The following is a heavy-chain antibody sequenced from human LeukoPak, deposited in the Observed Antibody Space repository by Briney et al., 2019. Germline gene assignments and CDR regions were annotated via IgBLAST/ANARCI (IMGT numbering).Heavy chain of an antibody. V-gene: IGHV1-3*01. D-gene: IGHD1-26*01. CDR2: ISAGNGNT. Sequence: ASVKVSCKASGYTFTSYAIHWVRQAPGQRLEWMGWISAGNGNTKYSQNFQGRVTFISNTSATTAFMELSSLRSEDAAVYYCARGSSTSIVGGAYDIWGRGTMVTVSS. J-gene: IGHJ3*02. CDR1: GYTFTSYA. CDR3: ARGSSTSIVGGAYDI.